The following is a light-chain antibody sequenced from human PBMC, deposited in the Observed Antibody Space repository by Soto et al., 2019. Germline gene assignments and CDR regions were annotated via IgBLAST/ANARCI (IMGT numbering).Light chain of an antibody. Sequence: AIQMTQSPSSLSASIGDRVTVTCRASQGIKNDLGWYQQKPGKAPKLLFYAASSLQSGVPLRFSGSGSGTDFTLTISSLQPEDFATYYCLQDYNYPLTFGGGTKVEIK. J-gene: IGKJ4*01. CDR1: QGIKND. CDR2: AAS. V-gene: IGKV1-6*01. CDR3: LQDYNYPLT.